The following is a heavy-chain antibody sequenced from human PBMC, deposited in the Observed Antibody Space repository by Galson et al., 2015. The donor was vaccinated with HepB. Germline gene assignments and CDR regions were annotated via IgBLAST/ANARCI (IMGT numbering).Heavy chain of an antibody. J-gene: IGHJ4*02. CDR3: AKDLGDSSSWYYFDY. Sequence: LRLSCAASGFTFSSYAMSWVRQAPGKGLEWVSAISGSGGSTYYADSVKGRFTISRDNSKNTLYLQMNSLRAEDTAVYYCAKDLGDSSSWYYFDYWGQGTLVTVSS. D-gene: IGHD6-13*01. CDR1: GFTFSSYA. V-gene: IGHV3-23*01. CDR2: ISGSGGST.